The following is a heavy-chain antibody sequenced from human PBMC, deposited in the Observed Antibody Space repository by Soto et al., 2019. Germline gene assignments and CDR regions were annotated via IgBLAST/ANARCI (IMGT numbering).Heavy chain of an antibody. Sequence: QVQLQESGPGLVKPSETLSLTCTVSGGSISSYYWSWIRQPPGKGLEWIGYIYYSGSTNYNPSLKSRVTISVDTSKNQFSLKLSSVTAADTAVYYCARHEGSSGWNWFDPWGQGTLVTVSS. CDR2: IYYSGST. V-gene: IGHV4-59*08. D-gene: IGHD6-19*01. CDR1: GGSISSYY. CDR3: ARHEGSSGWNWFDP. J-gene: IGHJ5*02.